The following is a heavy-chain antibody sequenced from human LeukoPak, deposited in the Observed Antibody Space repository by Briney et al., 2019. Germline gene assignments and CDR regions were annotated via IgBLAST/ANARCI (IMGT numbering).Heavy chain of an antibody. CDR3: ARAFLEGGYDSYYFDY. Sequence: PGGSLRLSCAASGFTFGPYTMNWVRQAPGKGLEWVSYISSSSDTIYYADSVKGRFTISRDNAKNSLYLQMNSLRAEDTAVYYCARAFLEGGYDSYYFDYWGQGTLVTVSS. CDR1: GFTFGPYT. J-gene: IGHJ4*02. CDR2: ISSSSDTI. V-gene: IGHV3-48*04. D-gene: IGHD5-12*01.